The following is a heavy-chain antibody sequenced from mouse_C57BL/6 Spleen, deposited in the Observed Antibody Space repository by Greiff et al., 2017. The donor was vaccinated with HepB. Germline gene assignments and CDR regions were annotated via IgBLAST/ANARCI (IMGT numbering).Heavy chain of an antibody. D-gene: IGHD1-1*01. CDR2: IDPEDGDT. J-gene: IGHJ1*03. CDR3: ASTCITTEALDV. V-gene: IGHV14-2*01. CDR1: GFNITDYY. Sequence: VQLQQPGAELVKPGASVKLSCTASGFNITDYYMHWVKQRTEQGLEWIGRIDPEDGDTKYAPNFQGKTTITTDTSSNTAYLQLSSLTSEDTAVYYCASTCITTEALDVWGTGTAVNVSS.